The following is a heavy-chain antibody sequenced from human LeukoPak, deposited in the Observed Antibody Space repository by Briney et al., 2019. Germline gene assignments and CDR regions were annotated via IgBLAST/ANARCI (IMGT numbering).Heavy chain of an antibody. CDR3: ARGAVGQHESKGDVFDI. Sequence: SQTLSLTCAFSGDSVSRKSAAWYWIRQSPSRGLEWLGRSYYRSKWYDDYAVSLKSRITINPDTSKNQFSLHLNAVTPEDTAVYYCARGAVGQHESKGDVFDIWGQGTMVTVSS. D-gene: IGHD1-1*01. J-gene: IGHJ3*02. CDR1: GDSVSRKSAA. CDR2: SYYRSKWYD. V-gene: IGHV6-1*01.